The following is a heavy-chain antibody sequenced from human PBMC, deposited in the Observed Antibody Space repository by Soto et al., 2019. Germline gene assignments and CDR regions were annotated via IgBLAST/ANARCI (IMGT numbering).Heavy chain of an antibody. D-gene: IGHD5-12*01. CDR3: ARGKTLRYGFEI. V-gene: IGHV4-59*12. CDR2: IYYNGNT. Sequence: QVQLQESGPGLVKPSETLSLTCTVSGGSISSYYWNWIRQSPGKGLAWIGYIYYNGNTNYNNPSLKSRVTISTYTSKNQISLKLTSVTAADTAVYYCARGKTLRYGFEIWGQGTMVTVSS. CDR1: GGSISSYY. J-gene: IGHJ3*02.